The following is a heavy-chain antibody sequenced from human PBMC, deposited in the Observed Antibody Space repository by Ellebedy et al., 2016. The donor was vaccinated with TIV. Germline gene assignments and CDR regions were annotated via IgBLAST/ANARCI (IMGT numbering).Heavy chain of an antibody. D-gene: IGHD3-3*01. Sequence: SETLSLTXAVYGGSFSGYYWSWIRQPPGKGLEWIGEINHSGSTNYNPSLKSRVTISVDTSKNQFSLKLSSVTAADTAVYYCAREDLYDFWSGPTPIIWGQGTLVTVSS. V-gene: IGHV4-34*01. J-gene: IGHJ4*02. CDR1: GGSFSGYY. CDR3: AREDLYDFWSGPTPII. CDR2: INHSGST.